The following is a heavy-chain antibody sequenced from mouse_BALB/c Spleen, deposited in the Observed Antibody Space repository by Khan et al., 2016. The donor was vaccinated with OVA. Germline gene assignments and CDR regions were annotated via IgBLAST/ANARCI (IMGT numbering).Heavy chain of an antibody. CDR2: IRSKSNNYAT. J-gene: IGHJ3*01. CDR1: GFTFNTYA. CDR3: VRLEAY. D-gene: IGHD4-1*01. Sequence: VQLKESGGGLVQPKGSLKLSCAASGFTFNTYAMNWVRQAPGKGLEWVARIRSKSNNYATYYADSVKDRFTISRDDSQSILYLQMNNLKTEDTAMYYCVRLEAYWGQGTLVTVSA. V-gene: IGHV10-1*02.